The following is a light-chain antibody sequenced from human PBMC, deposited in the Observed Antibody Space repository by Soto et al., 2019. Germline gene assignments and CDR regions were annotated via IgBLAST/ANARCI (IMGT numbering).Light chain of an antibody. Sequence: EIVMTQSPATLSVSPGERVTLSCRASRSVSTNLAWYQQKPGRAPRVLIYGASTRATGIPARISGSGSGTEFTLTISSLESDDLAVYYCQQYHNWPSWTFGQGTKVYIK. CDR1: RSVSTN. V-gene: IGKV3-15*01. J-gene: IGKJ1*01. CDR3: QQYHNWPSWT. CDR2: GAS.